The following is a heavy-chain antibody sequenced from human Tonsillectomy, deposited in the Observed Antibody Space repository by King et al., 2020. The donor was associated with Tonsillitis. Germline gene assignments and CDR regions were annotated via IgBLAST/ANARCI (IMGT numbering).Heavy chain of an antibody. CDR1: GFTFSSYG. D-gene: IGHD5-24*01. J-gene: IGHJ4*02. V-gene: IGHV3-33*01. CDR3: ARDRGEMATLDY. Sequence: VQLVESGGGVVQPGRSLRLSCSASGFTFSSYGMHWFRQAPGNGVEWVAVIWDDGRNNYYADSVKGRFTISRDNSKNTLYLQMNSLRAEDTAVYYCARDRGEMATLDYWGQGTLVTVSS. CDR2: IWDDGRNN.